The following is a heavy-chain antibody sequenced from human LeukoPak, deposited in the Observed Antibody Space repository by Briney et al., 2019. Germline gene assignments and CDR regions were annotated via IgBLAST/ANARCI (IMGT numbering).Heavy chain of an antibody. Sequence: PSETLSLTCTVSGGSISSSSYYWGWIRQPPGKGLEWIGSIYYSGSTYYNPSLKSRVTISVDTSKNQFSLKLSSVTAADTAAHYCARHQRGLDYWGQGTLVTVSS. CDR2: IYYSGST. D-gene: IGHD3-10*01. J-gene: IGHJ4*02. CDR3: ARHQRGLDY. V-gene: IGHV4-39*01. CDR1: GGSISSSSYY.